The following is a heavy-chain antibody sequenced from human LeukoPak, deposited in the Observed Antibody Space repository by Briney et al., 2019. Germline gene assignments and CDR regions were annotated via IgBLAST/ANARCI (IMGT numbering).Heavy chain of an antibody. CDR3: ARGPVTSFDY. CDR2: LKRDGSEK. CDR1: GFIFSDYW. V-gene: IGHV3-7*04. Sequence: GGPLRLSCVASGFIFSDYWMTWVRQAPGKGLGWVASLKRDGSEKSYVDSVKGRFTIFRDNAKNSLYLQMNSLRAEDTAVYYCARGPVTSFDYWGQGTLVTVSS. D-gene: IGHD4-17*01. J-gene: IGHJ4*02.